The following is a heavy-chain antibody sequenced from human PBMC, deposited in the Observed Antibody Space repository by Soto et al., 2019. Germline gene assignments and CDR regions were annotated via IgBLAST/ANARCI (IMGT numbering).Heavy chain of an antibody. Sequence: QVTLKESGPVLVKPTETLTLTCTVSGFSLSNARMGVSWIRQPPGKALEWLAHIFSNDEKSYTTSLKSRLTISTDASKSQVVLTMTNIDPVDTATYYCARIIEGASAFDIWGQGTMVTVSS. CDR1: GFSLSNARMG. V-gene: IGHV2-26*01. D-gene: IGHD1-26*01. J-gene: IGHJ3*02. CDR3: ARIIEGASAFDI. CDR2: IFSNDEK.